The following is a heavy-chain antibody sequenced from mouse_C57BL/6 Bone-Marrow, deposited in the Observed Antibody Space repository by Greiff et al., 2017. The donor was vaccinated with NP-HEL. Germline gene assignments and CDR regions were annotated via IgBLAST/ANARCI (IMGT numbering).Heavy chain of an antibody. CDR1: GFTFSDYY. V-gene: IGHV5-12*01. CDR3: ARRDYYGSSYVGWYFDV. J-gene: IGHJ1*03. Sequence: EVKLVESGGGLVQPGGSLKLSCAASGFTFSDYYMYWVRQTPEKRLEWVAYISNGGGSTYYPDTVKGRFTISRDNAKNTLYLQMSRLKSEDTAMYYCARRDYYGSSYVGWYFDVWGTGTTVTVSS. CDR2: ISNGGGST. D-gene: IGHD1-1*01.